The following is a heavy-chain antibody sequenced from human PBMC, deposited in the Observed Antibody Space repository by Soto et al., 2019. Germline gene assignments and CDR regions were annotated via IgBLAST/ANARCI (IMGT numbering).Heavy chain of an antibody. V-gene: IGHV1-18*01. Sequence: ASVKVSCKASGYTFTSYGISWVPQAPGQGLEWMGWISAYNGNTNYAQKLQGRVTMTTDTSTSTAYMELRSLRSDDTAVYYCARDMSECSGGSCPSDYWGQGTLVTVSS. D-gene: IGHD2-15*01. J-gene: IGHJ4*02. CDR2: ISAYNGNT. CDR3: ARDMSECSGGSCPSDY. CDR1: GYTFTSYG.